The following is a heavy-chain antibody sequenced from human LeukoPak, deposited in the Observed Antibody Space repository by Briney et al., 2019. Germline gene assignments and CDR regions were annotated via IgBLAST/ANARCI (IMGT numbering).Heavy chain of an antibody. CDR1: GFTFSSYS. CDR2: ISSSSSYI. J-gene: IGHJ4*02. CDR3: ARLFGGVTTFDY. V-gene: IGHV3-21*01. Sequence: GGSLRLSCAASGFTFSSYSMNWVRQAPGKGLEWVSSISSSSSYIYYADSVKGRFTISRDNARNSLYLQMNSLRVEDTAVYYCARLFGGVTTFDYWGQGALVTVSS. D-gene: IGHD2-8*02.